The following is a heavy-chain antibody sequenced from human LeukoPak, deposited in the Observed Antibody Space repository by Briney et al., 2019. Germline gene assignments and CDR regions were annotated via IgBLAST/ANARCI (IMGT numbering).Heavy chain of an antibody. D-gene: IGHD6-13*01. CDR1: GFSSYG. CDR2: IWYDESNK. CDR3: ARDGFSSSWYGRALDY. Sequence: PGGSLRLSCAASGFSSYGMNWVRQAPGKGLGGVAVIWYDESNKYYADSVKGRFTISRDNSRNTLYLQMNSLRAEDTAVYYCARDGFSSSWYGRALDYWGQGTLVTVSS. V-gene: IGHV3-33*01. J-gene: IGHJ4*02.